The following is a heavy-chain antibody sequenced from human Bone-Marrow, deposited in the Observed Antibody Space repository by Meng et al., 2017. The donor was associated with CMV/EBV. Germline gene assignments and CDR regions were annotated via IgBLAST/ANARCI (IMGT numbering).Heavy chain of an antibody. V-gene: IGHV3-48*03. CDR2: ISSSDSTI. J-gene: IGHJ5*02. Sequence: GGSLRLSCAASGFTFSSYEMNWVRQAPGKGLEWVSYISSSDSTIYYADSVKGRFTISRDNAKNSLYLQMNSLRAEDTAVYYCARLGYCSGGSCLPPWGQGTLVTVSS. CDR3: ARLGYCSGGSCLPP. D-gene: IGHD2-15*01. CDR1: GFTFSSYE.